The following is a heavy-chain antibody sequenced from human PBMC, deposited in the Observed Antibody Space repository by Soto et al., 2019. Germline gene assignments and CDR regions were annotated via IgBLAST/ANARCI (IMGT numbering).Heavy chain of an antibody. CDR1: GFTFSSYS. J-gene: IGHJ1*01. CDR3: ARSHYGDATPPEYFQH. D-gene: IGHD4-17*01. CDR2: ISSSSSTI. Sequence: GGSLRLSCAASGFTFSSYSMNWVRQAPGKGLEWVSYISSSSSTIYYADSVKGRFTISRDNAKNSLYLQMNSLRAEDTAVYYCARSHYGDATPPEYFQHWGQGTLVTVSS. V-gene: IGHV3-48*01.